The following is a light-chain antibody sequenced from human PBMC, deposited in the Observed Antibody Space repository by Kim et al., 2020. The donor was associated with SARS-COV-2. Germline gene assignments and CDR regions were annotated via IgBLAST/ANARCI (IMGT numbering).Light chain of an antibody. CDR1: STDVGAYNY. J-gene: IGLJ3*02. V-gene: IGLV2-14*03. CDR3: ISYTTSDTRV. CDR2: DVS. Sequence: GQSITISFTGTSTDVGAYNYVSWYQQHPGKAPKLMIYDVSNRPSGVSNRFSGSKSGNTASLTISGLQAEDEADYYCISYTTSDTRVFGGGTQLT.